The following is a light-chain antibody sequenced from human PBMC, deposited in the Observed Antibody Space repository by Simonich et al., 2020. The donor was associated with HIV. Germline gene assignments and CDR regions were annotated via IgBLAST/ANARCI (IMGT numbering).Light chain of an antibody. CDR1: NIGSKS. Sequence: SYVLTQPPSVSVAPGKTARITCGGNNIGSKSVHWYQQKPGQAPVLVVYDDSDRPSGIPGRFSGSNSGNTATLTISRVEAGDEADYYCQAWDSSTASLVFGGGTKLTVL. J-gene: IGLJ3*02. V-gene: IGLV3-21*01. CDR2: DDS. CDR3: QAWDSSTASLV.